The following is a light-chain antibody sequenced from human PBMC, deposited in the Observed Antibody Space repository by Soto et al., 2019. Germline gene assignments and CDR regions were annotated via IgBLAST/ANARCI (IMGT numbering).Light chain of an antibody. Sequence: DIQMTQSPSALYVSIGDRVTITCRASQTISTYLNWYQQKPGKAPKLLIYAASTLQSGVPSRFSGSGSGTDFTLTISSLQPEDFATYYCQQSLGIPYTFGQGTRLEIK. CDR3: QQSLGIPYT. CDR2: AAS. V-gene: IGKV1-39*01. J-gene: IGKJ2*01. CDR1: QTISTY.